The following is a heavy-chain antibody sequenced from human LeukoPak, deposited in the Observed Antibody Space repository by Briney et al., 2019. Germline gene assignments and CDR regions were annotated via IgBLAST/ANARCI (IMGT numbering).Heavy chain of an antibody. D-gene: IGHD4-23*01. CDR3: ARVYGGNSVFPDY. J-gene: IGHJ4*02. CDR2: INHSGST. Sequence: SETLSLTCAVSGDSISSSSYYWSWIRQPPGKGLEWIGEINHSGSTNYNPSLKSRVTISVDTSKNQFSLKLSSVTAADTAVYYCARVYGGNSVFPDYWGQGTLVTVSS. V-gene: IGHV4-39*07. CDR1: GDSISSSSYY.